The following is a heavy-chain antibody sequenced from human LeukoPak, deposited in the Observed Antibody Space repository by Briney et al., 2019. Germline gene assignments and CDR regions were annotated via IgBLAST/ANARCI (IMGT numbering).Heavy chain of an antibody. D-gene: IGHD3-3*01. J-gene: IGHJ4*02. CDR1: GFTFSSYA. CDR3: ARGDYDFWSGYYSRESDY. Sequence: GGSLRLSCAASGFTFSSYAMHWVRQAPGKGLEWVAVISYDGSNKYYADSVKGRFNISRDNSKNTLYLQMNSLRAEDTAVYYCARGDYDFWSGYYSRESDYWGQGTLVTVSS. CDR2: ISYDGSNK. V-gene: IGHV3-30*01.